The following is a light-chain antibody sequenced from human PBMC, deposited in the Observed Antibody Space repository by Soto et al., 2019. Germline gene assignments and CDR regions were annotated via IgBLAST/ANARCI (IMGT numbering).Light chain of an antibody. CDR3: QHYKMYSPWT. CDR2: DVS. J-gene: IGKJ1*01. V-gene: IGKV1-5*01. CDR1: QSITTW. Sequence: DIQMTQSPSTVSAYVGDSVTITCRASQSITTWLVWYQQRPGKAPKLLIYDVSSLQSGVPSRFSGSVSGTEFTLTISSLQPDDFATYYCQHYKMYSPWTVGQGTKVDIK.